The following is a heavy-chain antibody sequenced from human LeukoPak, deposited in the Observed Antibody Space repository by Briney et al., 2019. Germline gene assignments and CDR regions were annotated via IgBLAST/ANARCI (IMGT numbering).Heavy chain of an antibody. Sequence: SETLSLTCTVSGGSISSSSYYWGWIRQPPGKGLEWIGSIYYSGSTYYNPSLKSRVTISVDTSKNQFSLKLSSVTAADTAVYYCARDSRSAVAADYWGQGTLVTVSS. CDR3: ARDSRSAVAADY. V-gene: IGHV4-39*07. CDR1: GGSISSSSYY. CDR2: IYYSGST. J-gene: IGHJ4*02. D-gene: IGHD6-19*01.